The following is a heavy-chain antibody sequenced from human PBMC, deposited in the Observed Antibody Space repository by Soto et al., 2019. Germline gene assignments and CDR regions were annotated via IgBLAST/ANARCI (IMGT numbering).Heavy chain of an antibody. J-gene: IGHJ4*02. Sequence: GSLRLSCAASGFTFSSYSMNWVRQAPGKGLEWVSSISSSSSYIYYADSVKGRFTISRDNAKNSLYLQMNSLRAEDTAVYYCARDPVFTVTGDYFDYWGQGTLVTVSS. CDR2: ISSSSSYI. CDR3: ARDPVFTVTGDYFDY. CDR1: GFTFSSYS. V-gene: IGHV3-21*01. D-gene: IGHD4-4*01.